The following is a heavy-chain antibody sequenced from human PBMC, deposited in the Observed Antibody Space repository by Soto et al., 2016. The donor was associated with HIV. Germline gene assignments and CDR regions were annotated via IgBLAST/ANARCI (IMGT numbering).Heavy chain of an antibody. CDR2: IYSGGST. J-gene: IGHJ4*01. CDR1: GFTVSGNY. CDR3: ARGPPLLEVTIGRTLYY. V-gene: IGHV3-66*01. D-gene: IGHD2-8*02. Sequence: EVQLVESGGGLVQPGGSLRLSCAASGFTVSGNYMTWVRQAPGKGLEWVSVIYSGGSTDYADSVKGRFTISRDNSKNTLHLQMNSLRGEDTAMYYCARGPPLLEVTIGRTLYYWG.